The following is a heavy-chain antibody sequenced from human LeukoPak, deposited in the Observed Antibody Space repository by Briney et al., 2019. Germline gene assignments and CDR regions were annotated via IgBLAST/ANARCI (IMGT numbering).Heavy chain of an antibody. J-gene: IGHJ4*02. D-gene: IGHD2-15*01. CDR3: ARAGYCSGGSCYLNLPIDY. V-gene: IGHV4-4*07. CDR1: GGSISSYY. Sequence: PSETLSLTCTVSGGSISSYYWSWIRQPAGKGLEWIGRIYTSGSTNYNPSLKSRVTISVDTSKNQFSLKLSSVTAADTAVYYCARAGYCSGGSCYLNLPIDYWGQGTLVTVSS. CDR2: IYTSGST.